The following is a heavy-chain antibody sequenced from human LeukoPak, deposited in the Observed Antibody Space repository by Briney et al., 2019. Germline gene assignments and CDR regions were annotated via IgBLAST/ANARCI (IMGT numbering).Heavy chain of an antibody. D-gene: IGHD3-22*01. CDR1: GFTFSSYE. CDR2: ISSSGSTI. Sequence: GGSLRLSCAASGFTFSSYEMNWVRQAPGKGLEWISYISSSGSTIYYADSVKGRFTISRDNAKNSLSLQMNSLRACDSAAYYYSGSPFTYVSSGSLCDYWGQGTLVTVSS. CDR3: SGSPFTYVSSGSLCDY. J-gene: IGHJ4*02. V-gene: IGHV3-48*03.